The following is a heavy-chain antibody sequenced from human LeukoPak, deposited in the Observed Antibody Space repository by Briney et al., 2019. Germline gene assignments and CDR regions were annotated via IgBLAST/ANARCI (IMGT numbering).Heavy chain of an antibody. CDR2: INSDGSST. V-gene: IGHV3-74*01. J-gene: IGHJ3*02. CDR3: AREYCGGDCYLDAFDI. CDR1: GFTLSSYW. Sequence: GGSLRLSCAASGFTLSSYWMHWVRQAPGKGLVWVSRINSDGSSTSYADSVKGRFTISRDNAKNTLYLQMNSLRAEDTAVYYCAREYCGGDCYLDAFDIWGQGTMVTVSS. D-gene: IGHD2-21*02.